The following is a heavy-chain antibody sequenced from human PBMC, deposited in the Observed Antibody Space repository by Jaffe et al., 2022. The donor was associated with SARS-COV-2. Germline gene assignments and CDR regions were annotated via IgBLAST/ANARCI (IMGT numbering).Heavy chain of an antibody. CDR3: ARGGSFLGNFYYYGMDV. CDR1: GFTFGSYS. Sequence: EVQLVESGGGLVQPGGSLRLSCAASGFTFGSYSMNWVRQAPGKGLEWVSYIKSSSTTIYYADSVKGRFTISRDNAKNSLYLQMNSLGDEDTAVYYCARGGSFLGNFYYYGMDVWGQGTTVTVSS. V-gene: IGHV3-48*02. J-gene: IGHJ6*02. D-gene: IGHD1-26*01. CDR2: IKSSSTTI.